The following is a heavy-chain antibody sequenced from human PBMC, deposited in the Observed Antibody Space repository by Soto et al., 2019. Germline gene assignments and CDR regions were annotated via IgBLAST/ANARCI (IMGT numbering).Heavy chain of an antibody. CDR2: ISPSGDYT. V-gene: IGHV1-46*01. Sequence: QVQLLQSGAEVKKPGASVKVSCKASGHTSSTYYIHWVRQAPGQGLEWMGVISPSGDYTSFTQKLQGRVSVIRDSSTNRVYIEFRSLRFEDTAVYYCAREPTYTGLLEYWGPGTLVYVSS. CDR3: AREPTYTGLLEY. CDR1: GHTSSTYY. J-gene: IGHJ4*02. D-gene: IGHD1-26*01.